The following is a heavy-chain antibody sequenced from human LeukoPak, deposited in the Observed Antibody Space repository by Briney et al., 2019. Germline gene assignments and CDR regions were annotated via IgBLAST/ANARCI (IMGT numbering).Heavy chain of an antibody. CDR1: GYTFTSYG. D-gene: IGHD2-15*01. CDR2: ISGYNGNT. J-gene: IGHJ6*03. Sequence: ASVKVSCKASGYTFTSYGISWVRQAPGQGLEWMGWISGYNGNTNYAQKLQGRVTMTTDTSTSTAYMELRSLRSDDTAVYYCARDLGRRCSGGRCYYYYNYMDVWGKGTTVTISS. V-gene: IGHV1-18*01. CDR3: ARDLGRRCSGGRCYYYYNYMDV.